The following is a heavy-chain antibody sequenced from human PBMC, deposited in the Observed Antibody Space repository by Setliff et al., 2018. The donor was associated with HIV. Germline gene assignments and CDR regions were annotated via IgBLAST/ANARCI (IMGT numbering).Heavy chain of an antibody. CDR3: ARDRVEAERGAFDI. V-gene: IGHV3-30*01. Sequence: TFSSYSFHWVRQAPGKGLEWVTVISHDGNNKFYADSVKGRFTISRDNSKDTVSLQMTSLTSDDTAMYYCARDRVEAERGAFDIWGQGTMVTVSS. CDR2: ISHDGNNK. D-gene: IGHD1-26*01. J-gene: IGHJ3*02. CDR1: TFSSYS.